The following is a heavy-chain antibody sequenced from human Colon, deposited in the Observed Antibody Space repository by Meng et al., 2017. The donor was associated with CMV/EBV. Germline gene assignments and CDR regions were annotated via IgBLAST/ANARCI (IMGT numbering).Heavy chain of an antibody. V-gene: IGHV3-33*06. J-gene: IGHJ4*02. CDR1: GFTFSSYG. D-gene: IGHD5-24*01. CDR2: IWYDGSNK. Sequence: GGSLRLSCAASGFTFSSYGMHWVRQAPGKGLEWVAVIWYDGSNKYYADSVKGRFTISRDNSKNTLSLQMNSLRAEDTAVYYCAKVLAEKMSTKSSGLDYWGQGTLVTVSS. CDR3: AKVLAEKMSTKSSGLDY.